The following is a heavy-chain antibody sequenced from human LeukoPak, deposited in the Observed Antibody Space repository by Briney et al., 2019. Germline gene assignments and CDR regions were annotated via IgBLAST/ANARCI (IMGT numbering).Heavy chain of an antibody. J-gene: IGHJ4*02. CDR2: ISDSGGRT. V-gene: IGHV3-23*01. Sequence: GGSLRLSCVVSGITLSNYGMSCVRQAPGKGLEWVAGISDSGGRTNYADSVKGRFTISRDSPKNTLYLQMNSLRAEDTAVYFCAKRGVVIRVILVGFHKEAYYFDSWGQGALVTVSS. D-gene: IGHD3-22*01. CDR1: GITLSNYG. CDR3: AKRGVVIRVILVGFHKEAYYFDS.